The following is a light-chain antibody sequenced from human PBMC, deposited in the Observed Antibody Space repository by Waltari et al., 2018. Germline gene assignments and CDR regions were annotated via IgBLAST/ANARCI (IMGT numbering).Light chain of an antibody. V-gene: IGKV4-1*01. Sequence: DIVMTQSPDSLAVSLGERATINCRSSQSLLFTSNNKNYLSWYQKKAGQPPRLLLYWASTRESGVPDRFSGGGSWTEFTLSISSLQAEDVAVYYCQQYYNTPLTFGGGTKVDI. CDR3: QQYYNTPLT. J-gene: IGKJ4*01. CDR2: WAS. CDR1: QSLLFTSNNKNY.